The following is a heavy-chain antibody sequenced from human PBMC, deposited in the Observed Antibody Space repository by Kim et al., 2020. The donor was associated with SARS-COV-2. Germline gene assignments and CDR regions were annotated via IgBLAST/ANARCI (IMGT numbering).Heavy chain of an antibody. CDR3: NPRAFRAAGKDY. CDR2: MKSKANTYAT. J-gene: IGHJ4*02. CDR1: GFPFTDSS. V-gene: IGHV3-73*01. Sequence: GGSLRLSCAVSGFPFTDSSVHWVRQASGKGLEWVGRMKSKANTYATEYAASVKGRFTISRDDSKNTAYLQMNSLEIEDTAVYYCNPRAFRAAGKDYWGQGTLVTVSS. D-gene: IGHD6-13*01.